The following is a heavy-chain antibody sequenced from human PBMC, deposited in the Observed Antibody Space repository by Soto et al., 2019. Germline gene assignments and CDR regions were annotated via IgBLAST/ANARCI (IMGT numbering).Heavy chain of an antibody. D-gene: IGHD6-19*01. V-gene: IGHV3-23*01. CDR2: ISGSGGST. CDR1: GFPCSRYA. J-gene: IGHJ6*02. Sequence: EVQLLESGGGLVQPGGSLRLSCAASGFPCSRYAMTWLRQAPGRGLEWVSVISGSGGSTYYADSVKGRFTISRDNSKNTLFLQMNSLRVEDTAIYYCAKNEGAVAGTRGGWQDVWGQGTTVTVSS. CDR3: AKNEGAVAGTRGGWQDV.